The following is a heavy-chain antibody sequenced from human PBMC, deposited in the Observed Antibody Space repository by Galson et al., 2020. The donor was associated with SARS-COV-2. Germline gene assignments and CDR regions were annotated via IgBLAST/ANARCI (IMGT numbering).Heavy chain of an antibody. Sequence: TGGSLRLSCAASGFTFSSYAMSWVRQAPGKGLEWVSAISGSGGSTYYADSVKGRFTISGDNSKNTLYLQMNSLRAEDTAVYYCAKDKRTATYYYYYGMDVWGQGTTVTVSS. CDR2: ISGSGGST. CDR1: GFTFSSYA. CDR3: AKDKRTATYYYYYGMDV. J-gene: IGHJ6*02. D-gene: IGHD5-18*01. V-gene: IGHV3-23*01.